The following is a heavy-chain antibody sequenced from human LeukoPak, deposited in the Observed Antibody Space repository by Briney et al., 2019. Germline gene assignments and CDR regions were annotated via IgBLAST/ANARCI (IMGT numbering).Heavy chain of an antibody. D-gene: IGHD2-21*02. Sequence: PGRSLRLSCAASGFTFNNYGMHWVRQAPGKGLEWVAVIWFDGSDTRYADSVEGRFTISRDDSKNTVYLQMNSPRLAYTAAYYRGRGNFPNCFGDCFDSWGQGTLVTVSS. J-gene: IGHJ4*02. CDR2: IWFDGSDT. CDR3: GRGNFPNCFGDCFDS. CDR1: GFTFNNYG. V-gene: IGHV3-33*01.